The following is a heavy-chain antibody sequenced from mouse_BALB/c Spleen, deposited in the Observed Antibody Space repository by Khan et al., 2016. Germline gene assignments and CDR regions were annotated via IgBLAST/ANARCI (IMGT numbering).Heavy chain of an antibody. Sequence: EVELVESGGGLVKPGGSLKLSCAASGFTFSSYTMSWVRQTPEKRLEWVATISSGGNYTYYPDTVKGRFTISRDNAKNTLYLQMSSLTSEYTAMYYCTRDSTGGFAYWGQGTLVTVSA. V-gene: IGHV5-6-4*01. CDR3: TRDSTGGFAY. J-gene: IGHJ3*01. CDR2: ISSGGNYT. CDR1: GFTFSSYT.